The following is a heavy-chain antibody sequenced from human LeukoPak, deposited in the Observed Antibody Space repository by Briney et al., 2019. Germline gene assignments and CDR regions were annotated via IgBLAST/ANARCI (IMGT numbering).Heavy chain of an antibody. J-gene: IGHJ4*02. CDR2: IGDNGGTT. Sequence: GGSLRLSCSASGFTFNTFAMHWVRQAPGKGLEYVSSIGDNGGTTYYADSVKGRFTISRDNSKNTLYLQMSSLRAEDTAVYFCVTQGDGYYSGPFDYWGQGTLVTVSS. CDR1: GFTFNTFA. D-gene: IGHD3-22*01. V-gene: IGHV3-64D*06. CDR3: VTQGDGYYSGPFDY.